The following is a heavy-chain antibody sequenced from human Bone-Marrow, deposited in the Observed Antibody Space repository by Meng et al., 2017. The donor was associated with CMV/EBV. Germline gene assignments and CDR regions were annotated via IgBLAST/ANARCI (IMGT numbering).Heavy chain of an antibody. Sequence: SETLSLTCAVYGGSFSGYYWSWIRQPPGKGLEWIGEINNSGSTNYNPSLKSRVTISVDTSKNQFSLKLSSVTAADTAVYYCARGKNVYDSSGHYYVAFDIWGQGTMVTVSS. J-gene: IGHJ3*02. CDR2: INNSGST. V-gene: IGHV4-34*01. CDR3: ARGKNVYDSSGHYYVAFDI. D-gene: IGHD3-22*01. CDR1: GGSFSGYY.